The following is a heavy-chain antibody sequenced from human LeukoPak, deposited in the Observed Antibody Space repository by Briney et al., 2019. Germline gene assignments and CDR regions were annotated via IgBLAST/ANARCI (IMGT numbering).Heavy chain of an antibody. J-gene: IGHJ4*02. CDR2: VNPSGGAT. CDR1: GFTFSNYA. V-gene: IGHV3-23*01. D-gene: IGHD6-19*01. CDR3: AKAVSHSYFDY. Sequence: TGGSLGLSCVASGFTFSNYAMNWVRQAPGRGLEWVSAVNPSGGATYYADSVKGRFTISRDNSKNTLYLQMNSLRADDTAVYFCAKAVSHSYFDYWGQGTLVTVSA.